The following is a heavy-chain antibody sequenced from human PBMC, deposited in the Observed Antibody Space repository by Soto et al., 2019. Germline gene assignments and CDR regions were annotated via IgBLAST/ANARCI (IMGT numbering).Heavy chain of an antibody. V-gene: IGHV3-48*02. CDR3: AREGGVVATDAFDI. CDR2: ISSSSSTI. D-gene: IGHD3-22*01. Sequence: GGSLRLSCAASGFTFSSYAMSWVRQAPGKGLEWVSAISSSSSTIYYADSVKGRFTISRDNAKNSLYLQMNSLRDEDTAVYYCAREGGVVATDAFDIWGQGTMVTVSS. CDR1: GFTFSSYA. J-gene: IGHJ3*02.